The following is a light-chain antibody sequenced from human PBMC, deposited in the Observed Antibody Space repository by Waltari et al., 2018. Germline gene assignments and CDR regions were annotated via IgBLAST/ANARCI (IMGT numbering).Light chain of an antibody. CDR3: QSYDSSLSAWV. J-gene: IGLJ3*02. CDR1: FSNIEANYD. Sequence: QSVLTQPPSVSGAPGQRVTISCTGSFSNIEANYDVHWYQQLPGKPPKVLLSANSMPPSSLPGRFSGSKSGTSASLTITGLQAEDEADYYCQSYDSSLSAWVFGGGTKLTV. CDR2: ANS. V-gene: IGLV1-40*01.